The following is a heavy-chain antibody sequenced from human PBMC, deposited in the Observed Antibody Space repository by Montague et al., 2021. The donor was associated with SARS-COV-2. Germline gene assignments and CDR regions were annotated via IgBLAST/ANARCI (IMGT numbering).Heavy chain of an antibody. V-gene: IGHV4-39*01. CDR3: ATHQSGTMMAY. D-gene: IGHD3-22*01. CDR2: IYYRGST. Sequence: SETLSLTCTVSGGSISSSSYYWAWIRQPPGKGLEWIGSIYYRGSTYYNPSLKSRVFISVDTSKNQLSLTLTSVTAADTAVYYCATHQSGTMMAYWGQGTLVTVPS. CDR1: GGSISSSSYY. J-gene: IGHJ4*02.